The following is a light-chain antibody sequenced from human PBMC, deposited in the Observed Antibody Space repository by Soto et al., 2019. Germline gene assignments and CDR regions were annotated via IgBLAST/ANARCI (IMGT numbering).Light chain of an antibody. CDR1: SSDIGGYNY. CDR3: TSYTRDISWV. Sequence: QSALTQPASVSGSPGQSITISCTGTSSDIGGYNYVSWYQQHPGKVPKLIIYEVSNRPSGVSYRFSGSKSGNTASLTISGLQVEDEADYYCTSYTRDISWVFGGGTKLTVL. V-gene: IGLV2-14*01. CDR2: EVS. J-gene: IGLJ3*02.